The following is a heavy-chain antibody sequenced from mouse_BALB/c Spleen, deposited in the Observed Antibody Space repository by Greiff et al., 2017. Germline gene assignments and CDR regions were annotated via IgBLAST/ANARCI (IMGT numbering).Heavy chain of an antibody. D-gene: IGHD2-3*01. Sequence: VQGVESGAELARPGASVKLSCKASGYTFTDYYINWVKQRTGQGLEWIGEIYPGSGNTYYNEKFKGKATLTADKSSSTAYMQLSSLTSEDSAVYFCARGVYDGYYAMDYWGQGTSVTVSS. CDR2: IYPGSGNT. V-gene: IGHV1-77*01. CDR3: ARGVYDGYYAMDY. J-gene: IGHJ4*01. CDR1: GYTFTDYY.